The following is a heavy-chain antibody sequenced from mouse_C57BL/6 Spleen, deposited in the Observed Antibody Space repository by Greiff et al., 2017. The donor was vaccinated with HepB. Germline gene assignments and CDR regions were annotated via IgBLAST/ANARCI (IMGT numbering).Heavy chain of an antibody. J-gene: IGHJ4*01. CDR2: IDPSDSYT. CDR1: GYTFTSYW. Sequence: QVQLKQSGAELVKPGASVKLSCKASGYTFTSYWMQWVKQRPGQGLEWIGEIDPSDSYTNYNQKFKGKATLTVDTSSSTAYMQLSSLTSEDSAVYYCAPRKGLPLAMDYWGQGTSVTVSS. D-gene: IGHD2-4*01. V-gene: IGHV1-50*01. CDR3: APRKGLPLAMDY.